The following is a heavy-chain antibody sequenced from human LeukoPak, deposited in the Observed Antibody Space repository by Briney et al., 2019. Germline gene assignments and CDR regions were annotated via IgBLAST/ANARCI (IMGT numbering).Heavy chain of an antibody. Sequence: GASVKVSCKASGYTFTSYYMHWVRQAPGQGLEWMGIINPSGGSTSYAQKFQGRVTMTRDTSTSTVYMELSSLRSEDTAVYYCARVPRRLVRGVITPYFDYWGQGTLVTVSS. J-gene: IGHJ4*02. CDR1: GYTFTSYY. CDR3: ARVPRRLVRGVITPYFDY. V-gene: IGHV1-46*01. CDR2: INPSGGST. D-gene: IGHD3-10*01.